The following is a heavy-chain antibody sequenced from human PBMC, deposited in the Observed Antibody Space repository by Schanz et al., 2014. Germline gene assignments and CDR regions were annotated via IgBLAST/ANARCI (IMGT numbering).Heavy chain of an antibody. CDR3: YGMDV. V-gene: IGHV4-30-4*07. CDR2: IFFRGST. Sequence: QVQLQESGPGLVKPSETLSLTCSVSGGDISSGGYSWSWIRQPPGKGLEWIGYIFFRGSTYYNPSLKSRVTISIDTSKNQFSRRLTSVTAADTAVYYCYGMDVWGQGTTVTVSS. J-gene: IGHJ6*02. CDR1: GGDISSGGYS.